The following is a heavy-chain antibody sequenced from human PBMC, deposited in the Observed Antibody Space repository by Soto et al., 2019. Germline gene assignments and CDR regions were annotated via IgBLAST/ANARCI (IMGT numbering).Heavy chain of an antibody. Sequence: HPGVSLRLSCSASGFTFGDHTMTWVRQAPGKGLEWVGFIRKKADGGTPEFAASVKGRFTISRDDSKGIAYLQMNGLKTEDTAMYYCTRDPPPFTWGKGTLVTVSS. V-gene: IGHV3-49*04. CDR2: IRKKADGGTP. CDR1: GFTFGDHT. J-gene: IGHJ4*02. D-gene: IGHD3-3*02. CDR3: TRDPPPFT.